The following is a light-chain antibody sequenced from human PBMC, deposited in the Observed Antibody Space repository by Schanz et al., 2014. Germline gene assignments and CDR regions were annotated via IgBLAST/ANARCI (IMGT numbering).Light chain of an antibody. CDR2: GAS. CDR1: ETVHGRF. Sequence: EIVLTQSPGTLSLSPGERATLSCRASETVHGRFLAWYQQKPGQAPRLLIYGASTRATGIPARFSGSGSGTDFILTISRLEPEDFAVYYCQQFGGSPLTFGAGTKVDIK. V-gene: IGKV3-20*01. CDR3: QQFGGSPLT. J-gene: IGKJ4*01.